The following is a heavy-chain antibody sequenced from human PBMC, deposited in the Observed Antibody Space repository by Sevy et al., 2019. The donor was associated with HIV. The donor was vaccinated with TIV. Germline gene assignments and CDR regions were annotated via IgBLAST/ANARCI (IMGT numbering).Heavy chain of an antibody. J-gene: IGHJ4*02. CDR1: GFTFSAYW. D-gene: IGHD4-17*01. Sequence: GGSLRLSCAASGFTFSAYWMNWVRQAPGKGLEWVANIKSDGSDKHYVDSVEGRFNISIDNAKNSLYLQMNSLRIVDTADYYCAQGTVAGVDSWGQGTLVTVSS. CDR3: AQGTVAGVDS. CDR2: IKSDGSDK. V-gene: IGHV3-7*01.